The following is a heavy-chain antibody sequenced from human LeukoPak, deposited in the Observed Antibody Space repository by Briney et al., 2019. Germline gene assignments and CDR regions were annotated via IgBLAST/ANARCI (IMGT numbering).Heavy chain of an antibody. CDR2: ISSSSSYI. Sequence: GGSLRLSCAASGFTFSSYSMNWVRQAPGKRLEWVSSISSSSSYIYYADSVKGRFTISRDNAKNSLYLQMNSLRAEDTAVYYCARDLDSYCSGGSCYSDYWGQGTLVTVSS. CDR1: GFTFSSYS. V-gene: IGHV3-21*01. D-gene: IGHD2-15*01. J-gene: IGHJ4*02. CDR3: ARDLDSYCSGGSCYSDY.